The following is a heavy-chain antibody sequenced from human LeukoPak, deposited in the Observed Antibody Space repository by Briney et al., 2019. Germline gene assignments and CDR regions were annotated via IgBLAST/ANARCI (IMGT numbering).Heavy chain of an antibody. Sequence: HPGGSLRLSCAASGFTFSSYSMSWVRQAPGKGLEWVSAISGSGGSTYYADSVKGRFTIYRDNSKNTLYLQMNSLRAEDTAVYYCAKGVYVVVIPDAGIGIADYWGQGTLVTVSS. CDR2: ISGSGGST. CDR3: AKGVYVVVIPDAGIGIADY. J-gene: IGHJ4*02. CDR1: GFTFSSYS. D-gene: IGHD3-22*01. V-gene: IGHV3-23*01.